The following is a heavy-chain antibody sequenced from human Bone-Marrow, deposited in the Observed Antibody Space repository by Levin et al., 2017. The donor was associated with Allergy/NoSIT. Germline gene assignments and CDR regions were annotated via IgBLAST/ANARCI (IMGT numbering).Heavy chain of an antibody. J-gene: IGHJ4*02. CDR1: GYTFNNNW. CDR3: ARQGDGYNEGGVLDY. Sequence: KVSCKASGYTFNNNWIAWVRQMPGKGLEWMGIMYPRDSATTYSPAFEGQVTISVDKSTTTAYLQWSSLKASDSAIYYWARQGDGYNEGGVLDYWGQGTRVTVSS. D-gene: IGHD5-24*01. CDR2: MYPRDSAT. V-gene: IGHV5-51*01.